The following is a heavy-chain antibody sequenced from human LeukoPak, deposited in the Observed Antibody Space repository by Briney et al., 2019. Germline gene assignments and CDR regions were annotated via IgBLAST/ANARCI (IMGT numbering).Heavy chain of an antibody. CDR1: GFTFSSYA. J-gene: IGHJ4*02. D-gene: IGHD5-18*01. Sequence: GGSLRLSCAASGFTFSSYAMSWVRQAPGKGLEWVSAISGSGGSTHYADSVKGRFTISRDNSKNTLYLQMNSLRAEDTAVYYCAKDRSWIQLWLYYFDYWGQGTLVTVSS. CDR2: ISGSGGST. CDR3: AKDRSWIQLWLYYFDY. V-gene: IGHV3-23*01.